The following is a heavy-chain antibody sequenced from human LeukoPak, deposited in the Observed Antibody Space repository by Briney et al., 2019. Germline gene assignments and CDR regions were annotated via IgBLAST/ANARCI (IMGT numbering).Heavy chain of an antibody. J-gene: IGHJ3*02. CDR3: ARALRDYGDYGDPDPDAFDI. Sequence: PPQTLSLTCTVSGGSISSGGYYWSWIRQPPGKGLEWIGYIYHSGSTYYNPSLKSRVTISVDRSKNQFSLKLSPVTAADTAVYYCARALRDYGDYGDPDPDAFDIWGQGTMVTVSS. CDR2: IYHSGST. CDR1: GGSISSGGYY. D-gene: IGHD4-17*01. V-gene: IGHV4-30-2*01.